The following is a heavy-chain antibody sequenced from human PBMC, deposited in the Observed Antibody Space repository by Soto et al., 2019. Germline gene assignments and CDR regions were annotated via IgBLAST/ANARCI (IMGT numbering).Heavy chain of an antibody. J-gene: IGHJ4*02. CDR3: VRDLHEPLATDALRVAN. Sequence: EMQLVECGGGLVQPGGSLRVSCAASGFTFKTYEMHWVRQAPGTGLQWISSISADGTGTLYADSVQGRFSNSRDNAKNALSLQMNSLRAEYTAFYYWVRDLHEPLATDALRVANWCQGTQVTVSS. D-gene: IGHD2-15*01. CDR2: ISADGTGT. CDR1: GFTFKTYE. V-gene: IGHV3-48*03.